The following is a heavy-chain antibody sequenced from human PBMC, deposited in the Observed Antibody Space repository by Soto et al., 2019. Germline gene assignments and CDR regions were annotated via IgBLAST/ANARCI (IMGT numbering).Heavy chain of an antibody. CDR1: GFTFSSYE. D-gene: IGHD3-22*01. CDR3: SRGNPFYYDNSGLDY. CDR2: ISSSGSTT. V-gene: IGHV3-48*03. Sequence: GGSLRLSCAASGFTFSSYEMNWVRQAPGKGLEWVSYISSSGSTTYYADSVKGRFTISRDSAKNSLYLQMNILRAEDTAVYYCSRGNPFYYDNSGLDYWGQGTLVTVSS. J-gene: IGHJ4*02.